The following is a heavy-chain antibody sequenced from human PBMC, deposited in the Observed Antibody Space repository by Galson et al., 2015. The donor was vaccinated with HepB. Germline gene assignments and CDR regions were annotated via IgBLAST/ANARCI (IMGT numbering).Heavy chain of an antibody. CDR2: ISSSSSTI. Sequence: SLRLSCAASGFTFSSYSMNWVRQAPGKGLEWVSYISSSSSTIYYADSVKGRFTISRDNAKNSLYLQMNSLRAEDTAVYYCARDSPSSGWTYYYYYGMDVWGQGTTVTVSS. CDR1: GFTFSSYS. D-gene: IGHD6-19*01. J-gene: IGHJ6*02. V-gene: IGHV3-48*01. CDR3: ARDSPSSGWTYYYYYGMDV.